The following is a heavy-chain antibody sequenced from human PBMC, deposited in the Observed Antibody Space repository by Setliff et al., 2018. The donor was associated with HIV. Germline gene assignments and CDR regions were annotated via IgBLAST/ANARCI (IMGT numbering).Heavy chain of an antibody. D-gene: IGHD3-10*01. V-gene: IGHV4-39*01. CDR2: IYYSGST. Sequence: TSETLSLTCAVSGDSITRGGYYWGWIRQPPGKGLEWIGSIYYSGSTYYNPSLKSRVTISVDTSKNQFYLRLSSVTAADTAVYYCARHGSNWFDPWGQGTQVTVSS. CDR3: ARHGSNWFDP. J-gene: IGHJ5*02. CDR1: GDSITRGGYY.